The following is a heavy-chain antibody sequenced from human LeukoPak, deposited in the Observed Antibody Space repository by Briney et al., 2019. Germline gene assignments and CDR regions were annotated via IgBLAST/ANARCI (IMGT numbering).Heavy chain of an antibody. V-gene: IGHV3-21*01. D-gene: IGHD3-10*01. CDR1: GFTFSSYS. J-gene: IGHJ4*02. CDR3: AKGPEVRGVIVILKTGGKGALDY. Sequence: GGSLRLSCAASGFTFSSYSMNWVRQAPGKGLEWVSSISSSSSYIYYADSVKGRFTISRDNSKNTLYLQMSSLRAEDTAVYYCAKGPEVRGVIVILKTGGKGALDYWGQGTLVTVSS. CDR2: ISSSSSYI.